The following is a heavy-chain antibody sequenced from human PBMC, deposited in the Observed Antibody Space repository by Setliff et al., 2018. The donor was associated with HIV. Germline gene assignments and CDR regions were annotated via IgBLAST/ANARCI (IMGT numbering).Heavy chain of an antibody. CDR3: ARDRGDDAFDI. CDR2: IYYSGST. V-gene: IGHV4-61*08. J-gene: IGHJ3*02. CDR1: GGTIASGGHY. D-gene: IGHD3-10*01. Sequence: PSETLSLTCTVSGGTIASGGHYWSWIRQPPGKGLEWIGYIYYSGSTNYNPSLKSRVTISVDTSKNQFSLKLSSVTAADTAVYYCARDRGDDAFDIWGQGTMVTVSS.